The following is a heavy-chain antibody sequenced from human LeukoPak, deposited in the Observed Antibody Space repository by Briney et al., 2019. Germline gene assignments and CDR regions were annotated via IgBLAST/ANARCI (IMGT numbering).Heavy chain of an antibody. CDR1: GCTFRLLG. CDR3: AIANVEDSRWSYEYNWFDP. V-gene: IGHV3-21*01. Sequence: PGGSLRLSCAASGCTFRLLGMHLVRQAPGKGLEWVSSISSTSSHKHYPDSLKGRFTISRDNAEDSLYLQMNSLRAEDTAVYYCAIANVEDSRWSYEYNWFDPWGQGTLVTVSS. CDR2: ISSTSSHK. J-gene: IGHJ5*02. D-gene: IGHD6-13*01.